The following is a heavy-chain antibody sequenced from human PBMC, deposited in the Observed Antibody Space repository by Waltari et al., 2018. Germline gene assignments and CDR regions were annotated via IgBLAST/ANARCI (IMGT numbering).Heavy chain of an antibody. V-gene: IGHV3-7*01. D-gene: IGHD1-26*01. CDR1: GFTVRRSW. CDR3: ARDYLFFDL. J-gene: IGHJ2*01. Sequence: EEQLVASGGGLVQPGGSLRRSCAASGFTVRRSWMSWVRQAPGKGLEWVANMNQVGGAIFYVDSVKGRFTISRDNAKNSLFLQMDNLRAEDTAVYYCARDYLFFDLWGRGTLVSVSS. CDR2: MNQVGGAI.